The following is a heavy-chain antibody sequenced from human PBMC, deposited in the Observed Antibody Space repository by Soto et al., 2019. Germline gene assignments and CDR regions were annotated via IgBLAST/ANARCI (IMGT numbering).Heavy chain of an antibody. CDR3: AREDWNDRPGAFDI. V-gene: IGHV4-59*01. Sequence: SSETLSLTCTVSGGSIRSYYWSCIRQPPGKGLEWIGYIYYSGSTNYNPSLKSRVTISVGTSKNQFSLKLSSVTAADTAVYYCAREDWNDRPGAFDIWGQGTMVTVSS. CDR1: GGSIRSYY. J-gene: IGHJ3*02. CDR2: IYYSGST. D-gene: IGHD1-1*01.